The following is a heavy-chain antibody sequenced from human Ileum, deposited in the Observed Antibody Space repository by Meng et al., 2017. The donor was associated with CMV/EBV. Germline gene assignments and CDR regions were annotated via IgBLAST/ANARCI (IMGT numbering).Heavy chain of an antibody. CDR3: AREENDYYYGMDV. CDR1: GYTFAIYD. CDR2: VNPNTRNT. D-gene: IGHD2/OR15-2a*01. V-gene: IGHV1-8*03. Sequence: ASLKVSCKASGYTFAIYDIHWLRQVPGQGLEWMGWVNPNTRNTAYAQKFQGRLTITSNTSITTAYMELSSLRSEDTAVYYCAREENDYYYGMDVWGQGTTVTVSS. J-gene: IGHJ6*02.